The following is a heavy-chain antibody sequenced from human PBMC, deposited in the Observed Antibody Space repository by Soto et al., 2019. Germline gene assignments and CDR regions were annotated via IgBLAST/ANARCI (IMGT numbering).Heavy chain of an antibody. CDR1: GFTFSSSA. V-gene: IGHV3-23*01. J-gene: IGHJ4*02. Sequence: EVQVLESGGGLVQPGGSLRLSCTVSGFTFSSSAMNWVRQAPGKGLEWVSVISGSGGSAYYADSVKGRFTISRDNSKNTLYLQMNSLRAEDTAVYYCVKTMGVPPPYSFDYWGQGTLVTVSS. CDR3: VKTMGVPPPYSFDY. D-gene: IGHD1-26*01. CDR2: ISGSGGSA.